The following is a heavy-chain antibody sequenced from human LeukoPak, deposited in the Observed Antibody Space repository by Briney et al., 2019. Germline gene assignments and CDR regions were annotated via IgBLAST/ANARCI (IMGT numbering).Heavy chain of an antibody. CDR3: ARVRDYYYYGMDV. Sequence: SVKVSCKASGGTFSSYAISWVRQAPGQGLEWMGGIIPIFGTANYAQKFQGRVTITADESTSKAYMELSSLRSEDTAVYYCARVRDYYYYGMDVWGQGTTVTVSS. V-gene: IGHV1-69*01. J-gene: IGHJ6*02. CDR2: IIPIFGTA. CDR1: GGTFSSYA.